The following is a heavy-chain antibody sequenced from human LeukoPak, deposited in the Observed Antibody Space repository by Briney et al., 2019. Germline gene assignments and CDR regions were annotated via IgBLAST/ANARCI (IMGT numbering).Heavy chain of an antibody. Sequence: PSETLSLTCTVSGGSISNSGYYWGWIRQPPGKGLVWIGSIYYSGSTYYNPSLKSRVTMSVDTSKNQCSLKLSSVTAADTAVYYCARACDSSDYYYFDYWGQGTPVTVSS. CDR1: GGSISNSGYY. D-gene: IGHD3-22*01. CDR2: IYYSGST. J-gene: IGHJ4*02. V-gene: IGHV4-39*07. CDR3: ARACDSSDYYYFDY.